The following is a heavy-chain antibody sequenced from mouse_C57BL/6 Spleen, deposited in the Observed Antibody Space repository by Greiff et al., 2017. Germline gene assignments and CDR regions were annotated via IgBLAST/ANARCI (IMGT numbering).Heavy chain of an antibody. CDR1: GYTFTSYW. J-gene: IGHJ3*01. CDR3: ARHDGSSPWFAC. V-gene: IGHV1-59*01. CDR2: IDPSDSYT. D-gene: IGHD1-1*01. Sequence: VQLQQPGAELVRPGTSVKLSCKASGYTFTSYWMHWVKQRPGQGLEWIGVIDPSDSYTNYNQKFKGKATLTVDTSSSTAYMQLSSLTSEDSAVYYCARHDGSSPWFACWGQGTLVTVAA.